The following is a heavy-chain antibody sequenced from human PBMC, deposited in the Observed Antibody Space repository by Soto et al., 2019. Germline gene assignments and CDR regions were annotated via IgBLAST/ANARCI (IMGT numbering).Heavy chain of an antibody. V-gene: IGHV1-69*06. J-gene: IGHJ5*02. D-gene: IGHD3-3*01. Sequence: ASVKVSCKASGGTFSSYAISWVRQAPGRGLEWMGGIIPIFGTANYAQKFQGRVTITADKSTGTAYMELSSLRSEDTAVYYCARAFDFWSGYHNNWFDPWGQGTLVTVSS. CDR2: IIPIFGTA. CDR1: GGTFSSYA. CDR3: ARAFDFWSGYHNNWFDP.